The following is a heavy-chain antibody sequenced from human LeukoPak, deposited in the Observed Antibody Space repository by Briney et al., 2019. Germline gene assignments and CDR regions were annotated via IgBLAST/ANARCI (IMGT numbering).Heavy chain of an antibody. CDR2: ISYDGNKN. Sequence: GGSLRLSCAASGFAFTKFGMHWVRQGPGKGLQWVAIISYDGNKNKYADSVKGRFTISRDNSKSTVYLQMSSLRAEDTAIYYCAKDHDGSGFYLGYSERWGQGALVTVSS. D-gene: IGHD2-15*01. CDR1: GFAFTKFG. CDR3: AKDHDGSGFYLGYSER. V-gene: IGHV3-30*18. J-gene: IGHJ4*02.